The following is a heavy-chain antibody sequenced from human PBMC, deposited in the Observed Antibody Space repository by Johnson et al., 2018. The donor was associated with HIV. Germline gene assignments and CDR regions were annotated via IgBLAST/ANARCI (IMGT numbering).Heavy chain of an antibody. CDR2: ISYDGSNK. V-gene: IGHV3-30-3*01. CDR1: GFTFSSYA. D-gene: IGHD3-22*01. Sequence: VQLVESGGGVVRPGGSLRLSCAASGFTFSSYAMHWVRQAPGKGLEWVAVISYDGSNKYYADSVKGRFTISRDNSKNTLYLQMNSLRAEDTAVYYCAAGDSSGYYRQTDAFDIWGQGTMVTVSS. CDR3: AAGDSSGYYRQTDAFDI. J-gene: IGHJ3*02.